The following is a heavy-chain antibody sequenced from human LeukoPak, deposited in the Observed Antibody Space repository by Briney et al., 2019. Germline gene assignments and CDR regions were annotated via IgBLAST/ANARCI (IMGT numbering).Heavy chain of an antibody. J-gene: IGHJ3*02. CDR2: INHSGST. CDR3: AREEATHAFDI. CDR1: GGSFSGYY. V-gene: IGHV4-34*01. Sequence: SETLSLTCAVYGGSFSGYYWSWIRQPPGKGLEWIGEINHSGSTNYNPSLKSRVTISVDTSKNQFSLRLSSVTAADTAVYYCAREEATHAFDIWGQGTMVTVSS.